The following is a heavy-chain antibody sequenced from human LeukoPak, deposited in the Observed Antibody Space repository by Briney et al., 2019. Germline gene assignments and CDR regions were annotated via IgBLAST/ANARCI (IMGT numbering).Heavy chain of an antibody. CDR2: ISSSGSTI. D-gene: IGHD2-2*01. Sequence: GGSLRLSCAASGFTFSSYSMNWVRQAPGQGLEWVSYISSSGSTIYYADSVKGRFTISRDNAKNSLYLQMSSLRAEDTAVYYCARGPRRIVVLPTPFDPWGQGTLVTVSP. J-gene: IGHJ5*02. CDR1: GFTFSSYS. V-gene: IGHV3-48*01. CDR3: ARGPRRIVVLPTPFDP.